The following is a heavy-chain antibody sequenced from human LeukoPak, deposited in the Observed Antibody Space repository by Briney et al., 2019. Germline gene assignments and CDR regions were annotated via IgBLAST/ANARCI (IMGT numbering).Heavy chain of an antibody. CDR2: INSDGSST. J-gene: IGHJ4*02. D-gene: IGHD5-18*01. Sequence: GGSLRLSCAASGFTFSSYWMHWVRQAPGKGLVWVSRINSDGSSTSYADSVKGRFTISRDNAKNTLYLQMNSLRAEDTAVYYCAKFCRGYSYGLVDYWGQGTLVTVSS. CDR1: GFTFSSYW. CDR3: AKFCRGYSYGLVDY. V-gene: IGHV3-74*01.